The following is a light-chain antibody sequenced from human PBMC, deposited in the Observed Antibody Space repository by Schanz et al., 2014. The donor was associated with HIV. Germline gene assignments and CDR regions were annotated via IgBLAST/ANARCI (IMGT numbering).Light chain of an antibody. Sequence: NFMLTQPHSVSESPGKTVTISCTRSSGSIATYFVQWYQQRPGSAPTTLIYENHQRHSGVPDRFSGSIDSSSNSASLTISGLRTEDEADYYCQSYDTNNPRVFGGGTKLTVL. V-gene: IGLV6-57*04. CDR3: QSYDTNNPRV. CDR2: ENH. J-gene: IGLJ3*02. CDR1: SGSIATYF.